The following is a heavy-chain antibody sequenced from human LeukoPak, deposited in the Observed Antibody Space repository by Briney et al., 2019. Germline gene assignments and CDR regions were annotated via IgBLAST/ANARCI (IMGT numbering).Heavy chain of an antibody. CDR3: ARANCGGGGSCGDMARFDP. Sequence: SETLSLTCTVSGGSISSSSYYWGWIRQPPEKGLEWIGSIYYSGSTYYNPSLKSRVTISVDTSKNQFSLKLSSVTAADTAVYYCARANCGGGGSCGDMARFDPWGQGTLVTVSS. V-gene: IGHV4-39*07. J-gene: IGHJ5*02. CDR1: GGSISSSSYY. CDR2: IYYSGST. D-gene: IGHD2-15*01.